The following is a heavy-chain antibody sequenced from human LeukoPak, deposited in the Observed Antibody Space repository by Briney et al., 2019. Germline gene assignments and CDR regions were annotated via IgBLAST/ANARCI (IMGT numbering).Heavy chain of an antibody. Sequence: ASVKVSCKASGYTFTSYGIGWVRQAPGQGLEWMGWISAYTGNTNYAQKLQGRVTMTTDTSTSTAYMELRSLRSDDTAVYYCARVTIWYYDILTGYSTEYYFDYWGQGTLVTVSS. CDR3: ARVTIWYYDILTGYSTEYYFDY. CDR1: GYTFTSYG. J-gene: IGHJ4*02. CDR2: ISAYTGNT. D-gene: IGHD3-9*01. V-gene: IGHV1-18*01.